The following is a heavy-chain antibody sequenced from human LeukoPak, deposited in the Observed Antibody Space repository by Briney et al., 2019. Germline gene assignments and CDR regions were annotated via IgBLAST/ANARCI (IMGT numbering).Heavy chain of an antibody. J-gene: IGHJ6*04. D-gene: IGHD2-2*01. CDR2: IIPIFGTA. Sequence: ASVKVSCTASGGTFSSYAISWVRQAPGQGLEWMGGIIPIFGTANYAQKSQGRVTITADESTSTAYMELSSLRSEDTAVYYCARRQLRSAPERYRDYGMDVWGKGTTVTVSS. CDR1: GGTFSSYA. V-gene: IGHV1-69*01. CDR3: ARRQLRSAPERYRDYGMDV.